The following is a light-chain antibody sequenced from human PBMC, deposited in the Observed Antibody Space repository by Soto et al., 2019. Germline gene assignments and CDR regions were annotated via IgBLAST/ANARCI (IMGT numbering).Light chain of an antibody. CDR2: GAS. V-gene: IGKV3-15*01. J-gene: IGKJ4*01. CDR1: QSVSSD. Sequence: EIVMTQSPATLSVSPGERATLSCRSSQSVSSDLAWYHQKPGQAPRLLIYGASTRATGIPARFSGSGSGTEFTLTINSLQSEDFAVYYCQQYGSSLTFGGGTKV. CDR3: QQYGSSLT.